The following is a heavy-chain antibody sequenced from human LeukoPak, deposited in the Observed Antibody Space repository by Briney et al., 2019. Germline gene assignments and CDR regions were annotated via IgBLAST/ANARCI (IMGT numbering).Heavy chain of an antibody. Sequence: SSETLSLTCAVSGYSISRGYHWDWIRQPPGKGLEWIGSIYHSGGSYYNPSLKSRVTISVDTSKNQFSLKLSSVTAADTAVYYCARDLIAVAGTEWYYWGQGTLVTVSS. V-gene: IGHV4-38-2*02. CDR2: IYHSGGS. D-gene: IGHD6-19*01. CDR1: GYSISRGYH. J-gene: IGHJ4*02. CDR3: ARDLIAVAGTEWYY.